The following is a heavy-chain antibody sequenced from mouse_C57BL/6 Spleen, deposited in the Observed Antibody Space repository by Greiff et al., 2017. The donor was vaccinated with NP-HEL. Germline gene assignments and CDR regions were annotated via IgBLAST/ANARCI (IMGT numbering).Heavy chain of an antibody. CDR2: IYPGSGST. J-gene: IGHJ3*01. D-gene: IGHD2-5*01. CDR1: GYTFTSYW. Sequence: VQLQQSGAELVKPGASVKMSCKASGYTFTSYWITWVKQRPGQGLEWIGDIYPGSGSTNYNEKFKSKATLTVDTSSSTAYMQLSSLTSEDSAVYYCARTYYSNRRRGFAYWGQGTLVTVSA. CDR3: ARTYYSNRRRGFAY. V-gene: IGHV1-55*01.